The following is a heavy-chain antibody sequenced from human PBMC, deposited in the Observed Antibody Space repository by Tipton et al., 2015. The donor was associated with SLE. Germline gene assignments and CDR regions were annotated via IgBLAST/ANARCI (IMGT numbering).Heavy chain of an antibody. D-gene: IGHD6-25*01. Sequence: EASEFTFSDYYMSWIRQAPGKGLEWVANIKQDGSEKYYVDSVKGRFTISRDNAKNSLYLQMNSLRAEDTAVYYCARVSANDAFDIWGQGTMVTVSS. CDR2: IKQDGSEK. CDR3: ARVSANDAFDI. V-gene: IGHV3-7*02. CDR1: EFTFSDYY. J-gene: IGHJ3*02.